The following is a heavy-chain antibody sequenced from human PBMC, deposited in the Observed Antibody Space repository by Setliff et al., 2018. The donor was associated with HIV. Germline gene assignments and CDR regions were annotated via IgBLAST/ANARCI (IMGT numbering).Heavy chain of an antibody. J-gene: IGHJ6*04. CDR1: GASMNSYY. V-gene: IGHV4-4*07. CDR3: VRERRWLQEYYYYMDV. CDR2: IYVNGKA. Sequence: TSETLSLTCNISGASMNSYYWSWVRQSAGQELEWIGRIYVNGKANYNPSLKSRVTMSVGKSKSQFSLRLRSVTAADTAVYYCVRERRWLQEYYYYMDVWGNGTTVTVSS. D-gene: IGHD3-16*01.